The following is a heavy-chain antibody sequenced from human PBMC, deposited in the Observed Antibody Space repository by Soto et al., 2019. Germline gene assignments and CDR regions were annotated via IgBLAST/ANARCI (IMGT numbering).Heavy chain of an antibody. D-gene: IGHD5-12*01. CDR1: GGSINSADYY. Sequence: QVQLQESVPGLVKPSQTLSLTCTVSGGSINSADYYWSWVRQPPGKGLEWIGYIYYSGSTYLNPSLTSRGSIAKDTSRNQFSLRLSSVTAADTAVDYCARAIVVTIGGMDVWGQGTTVTVSS. CDR3: ARAIVVTIGGMDV. V-gene: IGHV4-30-4*01. CDR2: IYYSGST. J-gene: IGHJ6*02.